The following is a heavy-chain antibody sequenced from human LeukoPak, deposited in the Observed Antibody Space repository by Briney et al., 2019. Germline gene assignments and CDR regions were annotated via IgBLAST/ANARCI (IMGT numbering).Heavy chain of an antibody. CDR3: ARSRPRRVGGVNGFDP. CDR2: ICPGDSDA. CDR1: GYSFTKYC. Sequence: GESLKISCKGSGYSFTKYCIGWVRQMPGKGLEWMGIICPGDSDARYSPSFQGQVTMSADKSIATAYLQWGSLKASDTAMYYCARSRPRRVGGVNGFDPWGQGTQVTVSS. J-gene: IGHJ5*02. V-gene: IGHV5-51*01. D-gene: IGHD3-16*01.